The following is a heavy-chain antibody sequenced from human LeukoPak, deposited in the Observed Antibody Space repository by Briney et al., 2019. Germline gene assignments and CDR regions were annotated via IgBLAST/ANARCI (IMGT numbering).Heavy chain of an antibody. V-gene: IGHV3-11*04. CDR3: ARDMKWLLLEYGMDV. Sequence: GGSLRLSCAASGFTFSDYYMSWIRQAPGKGLEWVSYISSSGSTIYYADSVKGRFTISRDNAKNSLYLQMNSLRAEDTAVYYCARDMKWLLLEYGMDVWGQGTTVTVSS. CDR1: GFTFSDYY. J-gene: IGHJ6*02. D-gene: IGHD3-22*01. CDR2: ISSSGSTI.